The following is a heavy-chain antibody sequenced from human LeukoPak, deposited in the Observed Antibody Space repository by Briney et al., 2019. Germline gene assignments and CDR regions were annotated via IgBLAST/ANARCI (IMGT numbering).Heavy chain of an antibody. Sequence: PSETLSLTCTVSGASISTNSYYWGWIRQPPGKGLEWIGSIYYSGSTYYNPSLKSRVTISIDTSKNQFSLRLRSVTAADTAVYYCARDSYYYHRGNYYYYMDVWGKGTTVTISS. CDR2: IYYSGST. CDR3: ARDSYYYHRGNYYYYMDV. V-gene: IGHV4-39*07. J-gene: IGHJ6*03. D-gene: IGHD3-10*02. CDR1: GASISTNSYY.